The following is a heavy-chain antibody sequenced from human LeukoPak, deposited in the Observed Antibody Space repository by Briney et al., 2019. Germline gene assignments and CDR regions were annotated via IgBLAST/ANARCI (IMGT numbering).Heavy chain of an antibody. Sequence: GGSLRLSCAASGFTFSDYYMSWIRQAPGKGLEWVSYISSSGSTIYYADSVKGRFTTSRDNAKNSLYLQMNSLRAEDTAVYYCARSTMSYYYDSSGYYHSFDYWGQGTLVTVSS. V-gene: IGHV3-11*01. CDR2: ISSSGSTI. CDR1: GFTFSDYY. J-gene: IGHJ4*02. D-gene: IGHD3-22*01. CDR3: ARSTMSYYYDSSGYYHSFDY.